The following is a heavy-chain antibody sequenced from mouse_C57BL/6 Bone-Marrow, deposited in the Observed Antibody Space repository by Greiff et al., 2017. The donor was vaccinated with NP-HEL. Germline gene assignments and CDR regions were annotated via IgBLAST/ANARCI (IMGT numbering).Heavy chain of an antibody. CDR1: GFTFSDFY. V-gene: IGHV7-1*01. Sequence: EVKVVESGGGLVLSGRSLRLSCATSGFTFSDFYMEWVRQAPGKGLEWIAASRNKANDYTTEYSASVKGRFIVSRDTSQSILYLQMNALRAEDTAIYYCAREDDRYYYYAMDYWGQGTSVTVSS. CDR2: SRNKANDYTT. D-gene: IGHD2-3*01. CDR3: AREDDRYYYYAMDY. J-gene: IGHJ4*01.